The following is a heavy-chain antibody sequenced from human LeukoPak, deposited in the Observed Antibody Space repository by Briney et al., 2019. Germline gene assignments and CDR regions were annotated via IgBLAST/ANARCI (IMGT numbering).Heavy chain of an antibody. J-gene: IGHJ4*02. CDR3: ARDLDCSGGSCYDY. CDR1: VYTFTGYY. V-gene: IGHV1-2*02. Sequence: GASVKVSCKASVYTFTGYYMHWVRQAPGQGLEWMGWINPNSGGTNYAQKFQGRVTMTRDTSISTAYMELSRLRSGDTAVYYCARDLDCSGGSCYDYWGQGTLVTVSS. CDR2: INPNSGGT. D-gene: IGHD2-15*01.